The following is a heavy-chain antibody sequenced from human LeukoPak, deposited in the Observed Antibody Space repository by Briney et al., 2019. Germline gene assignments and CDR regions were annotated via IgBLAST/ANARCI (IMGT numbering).Heavy chain of an antibody. CDR2: IYYSGST. J-gene: IGHJ5*02. V-gene: IGHV4-61*08. CDR1: GGSISSGGYY. D-gene: IGHD3-9*01. Sequence: SQTLSLTCTVSGGSISSGGYYWSWIRQPPGKGLEWIGYIYYSGSTNYNPSLKSRVTISVDTSKNQFSLKLSSVTAADTAVYYYARRGYDILTGLNWFDPWGQGTLVTVSS. CDR3: ARRGYDILTGLNWFDP.